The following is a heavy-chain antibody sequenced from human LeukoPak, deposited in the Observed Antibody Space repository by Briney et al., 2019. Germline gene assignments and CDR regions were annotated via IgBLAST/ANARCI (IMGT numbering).Heavy chain of an antibody. CDR2: INHSGST. D-gene: IGHD1-26*01. CDR1: GGSFSGYY. CDR3: ARGYSGWFGVGHFDY. J-gene: IGHJ4*02. V-gene: IGHV4-34*01. Sequence: SETLSLTCAVYGGSFSGYYWSWIRQPPGKGLEWIGEINHSGSTNYNPSLKSRVTISVDTSKNQFSLKLSSVTAADTAVYYCARGYSGWFGVGHFDYWGQGTLVTVSS.